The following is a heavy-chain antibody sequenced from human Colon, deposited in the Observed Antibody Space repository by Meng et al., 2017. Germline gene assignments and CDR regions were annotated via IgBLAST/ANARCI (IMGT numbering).Heavy chain of an antibody. J-gene: IGHJ4*02. CDR3: ARVPTTVDPFES. D-gene: IGHD4-23*01. Sequence: QGLLQESGPGLVKPSGTLYLTCTVSGGSISSNNWWSWVRQSPGRGLEWIGEIYQSGSTNYSPSLKSRVTISLDKSKNQFSLKVSYMTAADTAVYFCARVPTTVDPFESWGQGTLVTVSS. CDR1: GGSISSNNW. CDR2: IYQSGST. V-gene: IGHV4-4*02.